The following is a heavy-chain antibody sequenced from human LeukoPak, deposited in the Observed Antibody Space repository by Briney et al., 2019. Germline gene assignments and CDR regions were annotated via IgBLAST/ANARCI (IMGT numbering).Heavy chain of an antibody. CDR2: IWYDGSNK. V-gene: IGHV3-33*01. CDR3: ARETHYGDYVFDY. CDR1: GFTFSSYG. D-gene: IGHD4-17*01. Sequence: PGRSLRLSCAASGFTFSSYGMHWVRQAPGKGLEWVAVIWYDGSNKYYADSVKGRFTISRDNSKNTLYLQMNSLRAEDTAVYYCARETHYGDYVFDYWGQGTLVTVSS. J-gene: IGHJ4*02.